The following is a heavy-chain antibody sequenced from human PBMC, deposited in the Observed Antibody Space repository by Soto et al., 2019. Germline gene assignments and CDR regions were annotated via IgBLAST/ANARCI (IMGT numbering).Heavy chain of an antibody. Sequence: QVQLVQSGAEVKKPGASVKVSCKASGYTFTSYGISWVRQAPGQGLEWMGWISGKTAKTNYAQNLQGRVTITTDTSTSTAYMELRSLRSDDTAVYYFARVPRGIILVGMDVWGQGTPVTVSS. D-gene: IGHD2-2*01. CDR1: GYTFTSYG. CDR2: ISGKTAKT. CDR3: ARVPRGIILVGMDV. J-gene: IGHJ6*02. V-gene: IGHV1-18*04.